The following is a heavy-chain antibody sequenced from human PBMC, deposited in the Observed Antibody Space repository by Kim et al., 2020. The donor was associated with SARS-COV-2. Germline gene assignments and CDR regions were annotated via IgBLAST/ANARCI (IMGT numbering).Heavy chain of an antibody. CDR3: AKDTLSSSWYDDAF. V-gene: IGHV3-23*01. J-gene: IGHJ4*02. CDR2: ISGSGGST. D-gene: IGHD6-13*01. Sequence: GGSLRLSCAASGFTFSSYAMSWVRQAPGKGLEWVSAISGSGGSTYYADSVKGRFTISRDNSKNTLYLQMNSLRAEDTAVYYCAKDTLSSSWYDDAFWGQGTLVTVSS. CDR1: GFTFSSYA.